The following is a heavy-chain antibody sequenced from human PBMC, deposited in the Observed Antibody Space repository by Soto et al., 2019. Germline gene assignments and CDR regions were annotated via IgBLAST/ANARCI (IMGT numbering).Heavy chain of an antibody. CDR1: GFTFSSYS. Sequence: GGSLRLSCAASGFTFSSYSMNWVRQAPGKGLEWVSYISSSSSTIYYADSVKGRFTISRDNAKNTLYLQMTSLRVEDRAIYYCVRGKVAAGFDYWGQGALVTVSS. D-gene: IGHD6-13*01. CDR3: VRGKVAAGFDY. V-gene: IGHV3-48*04. CDR2: ISSSSSTI. J-gene: IGHJ4*02.